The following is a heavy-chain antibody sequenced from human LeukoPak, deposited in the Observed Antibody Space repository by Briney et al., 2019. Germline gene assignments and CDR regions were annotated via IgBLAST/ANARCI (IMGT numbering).Heavy chain of an antibody. CDR2: ISVRSNYI. CDR3: VRLRRNSDTSGFYYYYDF. J-gene: IGHJ4*02. V-gene: IGHV3-21*01. D-gene: IGHD3-22*01. CDR1: GFNLNNHD. Sequence: PGGSLRLSCAASGFNLNNHDFYWVRQAPGKGLEWVSSISVRSNYIYYADSVRGRFSISRDDARDSLYLQMNSLRAEDTAVYYCVRLRRNSDTSGFYYYYDFWGQGTLVTVSS.